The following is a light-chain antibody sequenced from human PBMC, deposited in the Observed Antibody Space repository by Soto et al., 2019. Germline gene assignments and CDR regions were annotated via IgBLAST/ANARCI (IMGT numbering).Light chain of an antibody. J-gene: IGLJ1*01. V-gene: IGLV3-1*01. CDR3: QAWDSSTGV. CDR2: QNN. Sequence: SYELTQPPSVSVSPGQTASITCSGDKLGDKYASWYQQKPGQSPVLVIYQNNKRPSGIPERFSGSNSGNTATLTISGTHAMDEADYYCQAWDSSTGVFGTGTKVTVL. CDR1: KLGDKY.